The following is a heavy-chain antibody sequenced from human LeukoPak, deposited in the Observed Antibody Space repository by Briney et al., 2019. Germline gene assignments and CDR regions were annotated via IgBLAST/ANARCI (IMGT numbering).Heavy chain of an antibody. J-gene: IGHJ3*02. CDR2: ISASGGHT. CDR3: ARDRSGSGVVGTFDI. Sequence: GGSLRLSCAASGVTFSNYAMTWVRQAPGTGLEWVSSISASGGHTYYTDSVRGRFTVSRDNSKKTLYLQMNSLRAEDTAAYYCARDRSGSGVVGTFDIWGQGSMVTVSS. CDR1: GVTFSNYA. V-gene: IGHV3-23*01. D-gene: IGHD1-26*01.